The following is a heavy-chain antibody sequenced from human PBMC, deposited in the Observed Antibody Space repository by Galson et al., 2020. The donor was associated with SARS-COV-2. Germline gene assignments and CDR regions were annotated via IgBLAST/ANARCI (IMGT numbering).Heavy chain of an antibody. V-gene: IGHV4-31*11. J-gene: IGHJ4*02. CDR1: GGSIRSGGSY. D-gene: IGHD2-2*01. CDR3: ARLEASAAIDD. Sequence: SESLSLTCAVSGGSIRSGGSYWSWIRQPPGKGLEWLGYIYYDGSTYFHPSLKSRVTISVDTSKTQFSLKVSSLTGADTAVYYCARLEASAAIDDWGQGTLVTVSS. CDR2: IYYDGST.